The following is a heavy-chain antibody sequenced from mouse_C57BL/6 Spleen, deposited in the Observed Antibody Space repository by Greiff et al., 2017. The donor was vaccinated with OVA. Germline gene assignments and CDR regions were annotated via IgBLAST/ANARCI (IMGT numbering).Heavy chain of an antibody. CDR1: GYTFTDYY. J-gene: IGHJ2*01. V-gene: IGHV1-19*01. Sequence: EVQLQQSGPVLVKPGASVKMSCKASGYTFTDYYMNWVKQSHGKSLEWIGVINPYNGGTSYNQKFKGKATLTVDKSSSTAYMELNSLTSEDSAVYYCARSGGSSYPDYWGQGTTLTVSS. CDR3: ARSGGSSYPDY. D-gene: IGHD1-1*01. CDR2: INPYNGGT.